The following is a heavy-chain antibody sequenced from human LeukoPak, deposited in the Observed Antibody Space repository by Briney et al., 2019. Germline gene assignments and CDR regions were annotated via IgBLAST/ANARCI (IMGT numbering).Heavy chain of an antibody. CDR3: ARDRWELPHYYYYGLDV. Sequence: GGSLRLSCAASGFTFSSYSMNWVRQAPGKGLEWVSSIISGSGNIYYADSVKGRFTISRDNAKNSLYLQMNSLRADDTAVYYCARDRWELPHYYYYGLDVWGQGTTVTVSS. CDR1: GFTFSSYS. V-gene: IGHV3-21*01. CDR2: IISGSGNI. J-gene: IGHJ6*02. D-gene: IGHD1-26*01.